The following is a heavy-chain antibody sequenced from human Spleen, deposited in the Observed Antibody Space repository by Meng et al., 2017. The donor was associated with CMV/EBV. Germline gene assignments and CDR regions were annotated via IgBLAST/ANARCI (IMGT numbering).Heavy chain of an antibody. CDR2: IDDSGST. V-gene: IGHV4-34*01. D-gene: IGHD1-14*01. CDR3: ARRYLRP. Sequence: SSTLSLTGAAYVGSLSGYYWSWFRQPPGKGLELIGEIDDSGSTNYNPSLKSRVTISVDTSKNQFSLNLSSVTAADTAVYYCARRYLRPWGQGILVTVSS. J-gene: IGHJ5*02. CDR1: VGSLSGYY.